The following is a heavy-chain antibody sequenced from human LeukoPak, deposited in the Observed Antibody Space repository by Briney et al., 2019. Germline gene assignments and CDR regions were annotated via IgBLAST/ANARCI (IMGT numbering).Heavy chain of an antibody. J-gene: IGHJ3*02. CDR1: GASIRSGDYY. Sequence: SETLSLPFTVSGASIRSGDYYRSWIRQPPGKGLEWIGYIYYSGSTYYNPSLKSRVTISVDTSKNQFSLKLSSVTAADTAVYYCAREPSYYYDSSLVNAFDIWGQGTMVTVSS. CDR2: IYYSGST. CDR3: AREPSYYYDSSLVNAFDI. D-gene: IGHD3-22*01. V-gene: IGHV4-30-4*01.